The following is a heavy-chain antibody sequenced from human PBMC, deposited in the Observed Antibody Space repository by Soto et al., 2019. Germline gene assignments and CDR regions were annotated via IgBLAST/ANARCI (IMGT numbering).Heavy chain of an antibody. CDR2: IYYSGIT. CDR3: ARSYGSGYYYYMDV. D-gene: IGHD3-10*01. Sequence: PSETLSLTCSFSGDSVTSHYLTWIRQSPGKGLEWIGYIYYSGITYYNPSLKSRVTISVDTSKNQFSLKLSSVTAADTAVYYCARSYGSGYYYYMDVWGKGTTVTVSS. J-gene: IGHJ6*03. V-gene: IGHV4-59*02. CDR1: GDSVTSHY.